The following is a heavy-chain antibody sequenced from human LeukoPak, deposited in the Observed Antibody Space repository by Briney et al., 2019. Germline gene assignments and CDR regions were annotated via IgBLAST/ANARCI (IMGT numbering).Heavy chain of an antibody. CDR2: INSDGSST. V-gene: IGHV3-74*01. Sequence: GGSLRLSCAASGFTFSSYWMHWVRQAPGKGLVWVSLINSDGSSTSYADSVKGRFTISRDNAKNSLYLQMNSLRAEDTAVYYCARVSTAVSLAIDSWGQGTLVTVST. CDR1: GFTFSSYW. D-gene: IGHD6-13*01. CDR3: ARVSTAVSLAIDS. J-gene: IGHJ4*02.